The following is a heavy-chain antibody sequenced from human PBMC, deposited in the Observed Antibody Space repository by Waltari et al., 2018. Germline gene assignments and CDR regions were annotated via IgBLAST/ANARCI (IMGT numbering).Heavy chain of an antibody. CDR2: IYYSGST. J-gene: IGHJ4*02. Sequence: QLQLQESGPALVRPSETSSLSCTVSGGSVSSPAYYWSWVRQSPGKGLEWIETIYYSGSTSYNPSLKSRVTISIDTSKNQLSLELTSVTAADTAIYYCASHLWYRDLSRVAFDFWGQGTLVAVSS. CDR3: ASHLWYRDLSRVAFDF. D-gene: IGHD3-10*01. V-gene: IGHV4-39*07. CDR1: GGSVSSPAYY.